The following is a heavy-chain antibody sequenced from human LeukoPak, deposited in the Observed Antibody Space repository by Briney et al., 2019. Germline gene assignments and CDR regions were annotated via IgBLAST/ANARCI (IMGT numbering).Heavy chain of an antibody. CDR1: RFTFSDYS. V-gene: IGHV3-21*01. J-gene: IGHJ3*02. D-gene: IGHD3-3*01. CDR3: ARDFSRAFDI. Sequence: GGSLRLSCAASRFTFSDYSMNWARQAPGKGLEWVSSISSGSSYIYYADSVKGRFTISRDNAKNSLYLQMNRLRAEDTAVYYCARDFSRAFDIWGQGTLVTASS. CDR2: ISSGSSYI.